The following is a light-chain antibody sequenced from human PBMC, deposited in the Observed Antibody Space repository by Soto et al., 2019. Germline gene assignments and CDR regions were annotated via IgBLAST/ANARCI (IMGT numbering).Light chain of an antibody. CDR1: QSISNW. CDR2: KAS. V-gene: IGKV1-5*03. CDR3: LQYNNYWT. Sequence: DIQKTQSPSTLSASVGDRVTIICRASQSISNWLAWYQQKAGKAPKLLIYKASSLESGVPSRFSGSGSGTEFTLTISSLQPDDFATYYCLQYNNYWTFGQGTKVDIK. J-gene: IGKJ1*01.